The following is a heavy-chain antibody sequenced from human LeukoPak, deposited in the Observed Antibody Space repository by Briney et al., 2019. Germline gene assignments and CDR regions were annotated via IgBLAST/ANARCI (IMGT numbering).Heavy chain of an antibody. V-gene: IGHV1-2*06. Sequence: ASVKVSCKASGYTFTGYYMHWVRQAPGQGLEWMGRINPNSGGTNYAQKFQGRVAMTRDTSISTAYMELSRLRSDDTAVYYCAREGGYNEYYFDYWGQGTLVTVSS. J-gene: IGHJ4*02. CDR2: INPNSGGT. CDR3: AREGGYNEYYFDY. CDR1: GYTFTGYY. D-gene: IGHD5-24*01.